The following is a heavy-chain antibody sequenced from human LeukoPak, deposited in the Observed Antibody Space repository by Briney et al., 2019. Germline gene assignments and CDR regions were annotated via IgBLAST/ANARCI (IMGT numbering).Heavy chain of an antibody. D-gene: IGHD5-24*01. CDR2: ISSSSSYT. V-gene: IGHV3-11*05. CDR3: ARVEVGYTFDY. Sequence: PGGSLRLSCAASGFTFSDYYMSCIRQAPGKGLEWVSYISSSSSYTNYADSVKGRFTISRDNAKNSLYLQMNSLRAEDTAVYYWARVEVGYTFDYWGQGTLVTVSS. J-gene: IGHJ4*02. CDR1: GFTFSDYY.